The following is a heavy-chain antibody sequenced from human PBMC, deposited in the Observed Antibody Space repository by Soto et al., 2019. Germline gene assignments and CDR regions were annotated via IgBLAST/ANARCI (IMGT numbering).Heavy chain of an antibody. CDR1: GYTSTAYY. Sequence: GASVKVSCKASGYTSTAYYMHWVRQAPGQGLEWMGWISAYNGNTNYAQKLQGRVTMTTDTSTSTAYMELRSLRSDDTAVYYCARGWGGYCSGGSCLHAPRDAFDIWGQGTMVTVSS. CDR3: ARGWGGYCSGGSCLHAPRDAFDI. CDR2: ISAYNGNT. D-gene: IGHD2-15*01. J-gene: IGHJ3*02. V-gene: IGHV1-18*04.